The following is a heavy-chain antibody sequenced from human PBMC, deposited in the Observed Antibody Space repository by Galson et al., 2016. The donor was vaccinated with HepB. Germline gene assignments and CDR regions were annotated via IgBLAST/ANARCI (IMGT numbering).Heavy chain of an antibody. Sequence: SETLSLTCTVSGGSISNYYWSWIRQPPGKGLEWIAYIYYSGSTNQNPSLKSRVTISVDTSKNQFSLQLRSMTAADTAVYYCARDRGSAAGFDYWGQGTLVTVSS. J-gene: IGHJ4*02. CDR1: GGSISNYY. CDR3: ARDRGSAAGFDY. CDR2: IYYSGST. V-gene: IGHV4-59*01. D-gene: IGHD6-13*01.